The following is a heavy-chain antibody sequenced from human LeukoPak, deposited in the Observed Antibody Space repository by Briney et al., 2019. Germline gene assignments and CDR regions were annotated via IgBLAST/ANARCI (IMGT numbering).Heavy chain of an antibody. CDR3: ARTDYDFWSGYAYYMDV. CDR2: IYYSGST. D-gene: IGHD3-3*01. CDR1: GGSISSYY. V-gene: IGHV4-59*08. J-gene: IGHJ6*03. Sequence: SETLSLTCTVSGGSISSYYWSWIRQPPGKGLEWIGYIYYSGSTYYNPSLKSRVTISVDTSKNQFSLKLSSVTAADTAVYYCARTDYDFWSGYAYYMDVWGKGTTVTVSS.